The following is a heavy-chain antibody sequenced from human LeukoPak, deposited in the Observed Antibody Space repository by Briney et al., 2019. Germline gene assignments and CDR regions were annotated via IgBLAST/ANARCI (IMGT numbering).Heavy chain of an antibody. CDR3: ARGASDTAMVTNYYYYMDV. CDR1: GYTFTSYY. CDR2: INPSGGST. Sequence: ASVKVSCKASGYTFTSYYMHWVRQAPGQGLEWMGIINPSGGSTSYAQKFQGRVTMTRDMSTSTVYMELSSLRSEDTAVYYCARGASDTAMVTNYYYYMDVWGKGTTVTVSS. V-gene: IGHV1-46*01. D-gene: IGHD5-18*01. J-gene: IGHJ6*03.